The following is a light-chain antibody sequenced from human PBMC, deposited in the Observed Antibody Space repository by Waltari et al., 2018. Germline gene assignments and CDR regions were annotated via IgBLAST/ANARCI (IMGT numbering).Light chain of an antibody. J-gene: IGLJ1*01. V-gene: IGLV2-14*01. CDR1: SSDVGAYNY. CDR3: NSYTSSTTQV. Sequence: QSALTQPASVSGSPGQSITISCTGTSSDVGAYNYVSWYQQPPGKAPKLRIYEVYNRPSGVSPRFSGSKSGNTASLTISGLQAEDEADYYCNSYTSSTTQVFGTGTKVTVL. CDR2: EVY.